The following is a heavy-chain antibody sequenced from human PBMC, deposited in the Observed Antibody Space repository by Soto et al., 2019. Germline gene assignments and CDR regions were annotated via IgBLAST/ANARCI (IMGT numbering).Heavy chain of an antibody. CDR1: GFTFSSYA. D-gene: IGHD3-16*01. J-gene: IGHJ4*02. CDR3: ASNTRHDPPDY. V-gene: IGHV3-23*01. CDR2: ISVSGGST. Sequence: EVQLLESGGGLVQPGGSLRLSCAASGFTFSSYAMSWVRQAPGKGLAWVSGISVSGGSTYYADSVKGRFTISRDNSKNTLYLQMNSLRAEDTAVYYCASNTRHDPPDYWGQGTLVTVSS.